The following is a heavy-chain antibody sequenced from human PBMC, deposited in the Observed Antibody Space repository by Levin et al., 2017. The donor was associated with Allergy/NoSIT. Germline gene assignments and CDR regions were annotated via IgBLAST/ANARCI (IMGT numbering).Heavy chain of an antibody. CDR2: IIPILGIA. J-gene: IGHJ5*02. CDR1: GGTFSSYT. D-gene: IGHD3-22*01. V-gene: IGHV1-69*02. Sequence: KISCKASGGTFSSYTISWVRQAPGQGLEWMGRIIPILGIANYAQKFQGRVTITADKSTSTAYMELSSLRSEDTAVYYCARGAPPYYYDSSGSLNWFDPWGQGTLVTVSS. CDR3: ARGAPPYYYDSSGSLNWFDP.